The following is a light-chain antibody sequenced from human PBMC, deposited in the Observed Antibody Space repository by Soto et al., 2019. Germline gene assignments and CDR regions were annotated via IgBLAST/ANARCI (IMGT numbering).Light chain of an antibody. CDR1: QSVSSN. CDR3: QQYNNWLAIT. V-gene: IGKV3-15*01. CDR2: GTS. Sequence: EIVMTQSPATLSVSPGEGATLSCRAIQSVSSNLAWYQQKPGQVPRLLIYGTSTRATGIPARFSGSGFGTEFTLTISGLQSEDFAVYYCQQYNNWLAITFGQGTRLEIK. J-gene: IGKJ5*01.